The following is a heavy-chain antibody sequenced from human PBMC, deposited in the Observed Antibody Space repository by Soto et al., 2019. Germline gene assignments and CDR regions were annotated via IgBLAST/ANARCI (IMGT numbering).Heavy chain of an antibody. CDR3: VKEVVNSGWTHFDF. CDR2: ISDSGGRT. Sequence: EVQLLESGGGLVQPGGSLSLSCAASGFTFNTYAMSWVRQSPGKGLAWVSAISDSGGRTYYAASVRGRFTISRDNPRDTLYLQMNSLRDEDTAVYFCVKEVVNSGWTHFDFWGQGTLVTVSS. CDR1: GFTFNTYA. J-gene: IGHJ4*02. V-gene: IGHV3-23*01. D-gene: IGHD6-19*01.